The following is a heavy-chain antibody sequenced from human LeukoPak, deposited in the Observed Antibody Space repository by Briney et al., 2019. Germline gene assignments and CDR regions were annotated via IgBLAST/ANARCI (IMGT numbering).Heavy chain of an antibody. J-gene: IGHJ5*02. CDR3: ARQSSVFDP. Sequence: SETLSLTCTVSGGSISSSSYYWGWIRQPPGKGLEWIGSIYYSGSTYYNPSLKSRVTISVDTSKNQFSLKLSSVTAADTAVYYCARQSSVFDPWGQGTLVTVSS. CDR1: GGSISSSSYY. V-gene: IGHV4-39*01. CDR2: IYYSGST.